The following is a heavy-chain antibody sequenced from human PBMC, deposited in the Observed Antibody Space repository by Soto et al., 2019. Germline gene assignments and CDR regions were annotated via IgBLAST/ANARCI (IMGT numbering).Heavy chain of an antibody. Sequence: GESLKISCKVSGYSFTSYWIGWVRRMPGKGLEWMGIIYPGDSDIRYSPSFQGQVTISADKSISTAYLQWSSLKASDTAMYFCARPYSTSAYGMDVWGQGTTVTVSS. CDR2: IYPGDSDI. CDR3: ARPYSTSAYGMDV. V-gene: IGHV5-51*01. J-gene: IGHJ6*02. D-gene: IGHD6-6*01. CDR1: GYSFTSYW.